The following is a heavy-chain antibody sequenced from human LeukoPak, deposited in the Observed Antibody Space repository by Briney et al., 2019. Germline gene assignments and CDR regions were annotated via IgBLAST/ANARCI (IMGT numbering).Heavy chain of an antibody. CDR1: GGSISSYY. CDR3: ARVGYSSSGNYYNNRGAFDY. Sequence: SETLSLTCTVSGGSISSYYWSWIRQPPGKGLEWIGYIYYSGSTNYNPSLKSRVTISVDTSKNQFSLKLSSVTAADTAVYYCARVGYSSSGNYYNNRGAFDYWGQGTLVTVSS. D-gene: IGHD3-10*01. V-gene: IGHV4-59*01. CDR2: IYYSGST. J-gene: IGHJ4*02.